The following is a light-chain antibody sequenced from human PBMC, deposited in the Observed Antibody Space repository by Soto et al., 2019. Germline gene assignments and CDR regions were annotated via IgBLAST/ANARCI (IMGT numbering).Light chain of an antibody. CDR2: EGS. J-gene: IGLJ3*02. CDR1: SSDVGSYNL. V-gene: IGLV2-23*03. CDR3: CSYAGSSTFEV. Sequence: QSALTQPASVSGSPGQSITISCTGTSSDVGSYNLVSWYQQHPGKAPKLMIYEGSKRLSGVSNRFSGSKSGNTASLTISGLQAEDEADYYCCSYAGSSTFEVFGGGTKVTVL.